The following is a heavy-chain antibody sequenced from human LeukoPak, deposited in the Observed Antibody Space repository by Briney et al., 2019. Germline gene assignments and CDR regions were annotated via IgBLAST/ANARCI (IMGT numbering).Heavy chain of an antibody. V-gene: IGHV4-31*03. D-gene: IGHD3-9*01. CDR3: ARRRYFDSWFDP. J-gene: IGHJ5*02. Sequence: SQTPSLTCTVSGGSISSGGYYWSWIRQHPGKGLEWIGYIYYSGSTHYNPSLKSRVTISVDTSKNQFSLKLSSVTAADTAVYYCARRRYFDSWFDPWGQGTLVTVSS. CDR1: GGSISSGGYY. CDR2: IYYSGST.